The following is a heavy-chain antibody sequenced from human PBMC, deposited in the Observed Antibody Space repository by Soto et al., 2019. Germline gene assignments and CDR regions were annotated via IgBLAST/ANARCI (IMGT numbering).Heavy chain of an antibody. CDR1: GGSISSGDYY. CDR3: ARGPRRYCSSTSRYSSNGMDV. J-gene: IGHJ6*02. V-gene: IGHV4-30-4*01. D-gene: IGHD2-2*01. CDR2: IYYSGST. Sequence: PSETLSLTCTVSGGSISSGDYYWSWIRQPPGKGLEWIGYIYYSGSTYYNPSLKSRVTISVDTSKNQFSLKLSSVTAADTAVYYCARGPRRYCSSTSRYSSNGMDVSCPAPTLTVS.